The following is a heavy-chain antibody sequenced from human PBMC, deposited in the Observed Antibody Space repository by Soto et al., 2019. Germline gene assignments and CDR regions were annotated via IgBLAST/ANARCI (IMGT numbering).Heavy chain of an antibody. V-gene: IGHV1-2*04. Sequence: ASVKVSCKASGGTFSSYAISWVRQAPGQGLEWMGWINPNSGGTNYAQKFQGWVTMTRDTSISTAYMELSRLRSDDTAVYYCAREDSSSWYLDYWGQGTLVTLSS. CDR3: AREDSSSWYLDY. CDR2: INPNSGGT. CDR1: GGTFSSYA. J-gene: IGHJ4*02. D-gene: IGHD6-13*01.